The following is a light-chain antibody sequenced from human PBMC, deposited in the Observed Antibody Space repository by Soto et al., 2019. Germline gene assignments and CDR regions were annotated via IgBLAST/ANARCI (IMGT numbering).Light chain of an antibody. CDR2: AAS. J-gene: IGKJ1*01. CDR1: QGIRND. Sequence: AIQMTQSPSSLSASVGDRVTITCRASQGIRNDLGWYQQKPGKAPKLLIYAASSLQSGVPSRFSGSGSGTDFALTISSLQPEDFATYYCQQTYTTLRTFGQGTKVEF. CDR3: QQTYTTLRT. V-gene: IGKV1-6*01.